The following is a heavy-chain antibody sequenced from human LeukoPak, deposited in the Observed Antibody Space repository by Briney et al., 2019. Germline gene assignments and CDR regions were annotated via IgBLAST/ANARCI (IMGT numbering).Heavy chain of an antibody. CDR3: AKGDPPTYYDILTGQDY. CDR2: ISAGGGST. D-gene: IGHD3-9*01. CDR1: GFTCSSYA. J-gene: IGHJ4*02. V-gene: IGHV3-23*01. Sequence: GGSLRISCAASGFTCSSYAMSWVRQAPGKGLEWVAGISAGGGSTYYADSVKGRFTISRDNSKNMLYLQLNSLRAEDTAVYYCAKGDPPTYYDILTGQDYWGQGTLVTVSS.